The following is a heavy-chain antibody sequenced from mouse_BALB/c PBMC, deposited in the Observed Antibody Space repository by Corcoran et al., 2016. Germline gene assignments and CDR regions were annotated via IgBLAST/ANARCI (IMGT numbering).Heavy chain of an antibody. J-gene: IGHJ1*01. V-gene: IGHV14-3*02. CDR3: ANCDWYFDV. Sequence: EVQLQQSGAELVKQGASVKLSCTASGFNIKDTYMHWVKQRPEQGLEWIGRIDPANGNTKYDPMFQGKATITADTSSKPAYLQLSSRTSEDTAFYYGANCDWYFDVWGAGTMVTVSS. CDR2: IDPANGNT. CDR1: GFNIKDTY.